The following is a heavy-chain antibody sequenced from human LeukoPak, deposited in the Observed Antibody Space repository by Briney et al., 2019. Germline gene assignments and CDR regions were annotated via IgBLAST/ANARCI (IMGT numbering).Heavy chain of an antibody. CDR3: AKHIIYYFDY. D-gene: IGHD3-3*02. CDR1: GFTFSSYT. V-gene: IGHV3-23*01. J-gene: IGHJ4*02. CDR2: ISGSDGTT. Sequence: GGSLRLSCAASGFTFSSYTMSWVRQAPGKGLEWVSTISGSDGTTYYAGSVKGRFTISRDNSKNTLYLQMNSLRAEDTAVYYCAKHIIYYFDYWGQGTLVTVSS.